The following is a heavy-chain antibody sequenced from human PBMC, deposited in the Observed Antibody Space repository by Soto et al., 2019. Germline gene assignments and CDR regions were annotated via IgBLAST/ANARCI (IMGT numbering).Heavy chain of an antibody. D-gene: IGHD6-6*01. CDR3: ASLAARPVNQEYYYGMDV. V-gene: IGHV4-39*01. CDR1: GGSISSSSYY. Sequence: SETLSLTCTVSGGSISSSSYYWGWIRQTPGKRLEWIGNIYYSGNTFYNPSLRSRVTISVDTSKNQFSLKLSSVTAADTAVYYCASLAARPVNQEYYYGMDVWGQGTTVTVSS. J-gene: IGHJ6*02. CDR2: IYYSGNT.